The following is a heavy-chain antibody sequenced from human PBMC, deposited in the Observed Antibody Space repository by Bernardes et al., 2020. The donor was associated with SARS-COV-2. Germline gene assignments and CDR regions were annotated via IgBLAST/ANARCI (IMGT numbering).Heavy chain of an antibody. CDR2: INPNSGGT. Sequence: ASVKVSCKASGYTFTGYYIHWVRQAPGQGLEWMGWINPNSGGTNYAQKFQDRVTMTRDTSIRTAYMELSRLRSDDTAVYYCAIPPTNYDRYGMDVWGQGTTVTVS. D-gene: IGHD3-22*01. CDR3: AIPPTNYDRYGMDV. J-gene: IGHJ6*02. V-gene: IGHV1-2*02. CDR1: GYTFTGYY.